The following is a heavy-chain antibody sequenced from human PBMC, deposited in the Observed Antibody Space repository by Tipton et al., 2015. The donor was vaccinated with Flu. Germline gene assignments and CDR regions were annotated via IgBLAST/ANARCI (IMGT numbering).Heavy chain of an antibody. D-gene: IGHD2-8*01. CDR3: ACMPSPGQVHYYYYGMDV. V-gene: IGHV4-31*03. CDR1: GGSISSGGYY. Sequence: LSLTCTVSGGSISSGGYYWSWIRQHPGKGLEWIGYIYYSGSTYYNPSLKSRVTISVDTSKNQFSLKLSSVTAADTAVYYCACMPSPGQVHYYYYGMDVWGQGTTVTVSS. J-gene: IGHJ6*02. CDR2: IYYSGST.